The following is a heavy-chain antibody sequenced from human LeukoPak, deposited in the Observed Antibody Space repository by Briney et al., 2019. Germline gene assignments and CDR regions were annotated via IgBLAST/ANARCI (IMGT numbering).Heavy chain of an antibody. J-gene: IGHJ6*02. D-gene: IGHD3-10*01. Sequence: GGSLRLSCAASGFTFSSYGMHWVRQAPGKGLEWVAVIWYDGGNKYYADSVKGRFTISRDNSKNTLYLQMNSLRAEDTAVYYCARDGHYGSGSPQPLYYYYGMDVWGQGTTVTVSS. CDR1: GFTFSSYG. CDR3: ARDGHYGSGSPQPLYYYYGMDV. V-gene: IGHV3-33*01. CDR2: IWYDGGNK.